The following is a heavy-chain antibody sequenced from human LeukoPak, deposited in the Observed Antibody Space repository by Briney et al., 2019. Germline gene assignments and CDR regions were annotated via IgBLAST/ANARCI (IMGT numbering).Heavy chain of an antibody. Sequence: SETLSLTCTVSGGSISSSSYYWGWIRQPPGKGLEWIGSIYYSGSTYYNPSLKSRVTISVDTSKNKFSLKLSSVTAADTSVYXXXXQTXXXXXXXXXXXXXYXGQGTLVTVPS. J-gene: IGHJ4*02. CDR3: XXQTXXXXXXXXXXXXXY. CDR1: GGSISSSSYY. V-gene: IGHV4-39*01. CDR2: IYYSGST.